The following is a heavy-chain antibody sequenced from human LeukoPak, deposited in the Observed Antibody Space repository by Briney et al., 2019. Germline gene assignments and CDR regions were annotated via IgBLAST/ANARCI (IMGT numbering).Heavy chain of an antibody. CDR3: ARAGNIPRGYCSGGSCYSTNWFDP. D-gene: IGHD2-15*01. CDR2: IYTSGST. V-gene: IGHV4-61*02. CDR1: GGSISSGSYY. J-gene: IGHJ5*02. Sequence: SETLSLTCTVSGGSISSGSYYWSWIRQPAGKGLEWIGLIYTSGSTNYNPSLKSRVTISVDTSKNQFSLKLSSVTAADTAVYYCARAGNIPRGYCSGGSCYSTNWFDPWGQGTLVTVSS.